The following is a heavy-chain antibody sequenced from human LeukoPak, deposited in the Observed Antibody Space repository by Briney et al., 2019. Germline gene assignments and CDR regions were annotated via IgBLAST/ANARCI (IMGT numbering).Heavy chain of an antibody. CDR1: GLTFIIHW. Sequence: GGSLRLSCTASGLTFIIHWMTWVRQAPGKGLEWLANIKQDGSEKHYVDSVKGRFTVSRDNARNSLYLQMSSLTADDTAVYYCANYYCDISKSSHFAWGQGTLVTVSS. D-gene: IGHD3-22*01. J-gene: IGHJ4*02. V-gene: IGHV3-7*01. CDR2: IKQDGSEK. CDR3: ANYYCDISKSSHFA.